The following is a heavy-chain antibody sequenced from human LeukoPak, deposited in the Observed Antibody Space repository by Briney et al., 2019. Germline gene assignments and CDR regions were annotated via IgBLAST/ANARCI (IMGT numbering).Heavy chain of an antibody. V-gene: IGHV4-34*01. J-gene: IGHJ4*02. Sequence: SETLSLTCTVSGGSISSYYWSWIRQPPGEGLEWIGEINHSGSTNYNPSLKSRVTISVDTSKNQFSLKLSSVTAADTAVYYCARGHVDYPIDYWGQGTLVTVSS. CDR3: ARGHVDYPIDY. D-gene: IGHD4-11*01. CDR2: INHSGST. CDR1: GGSISSYY.